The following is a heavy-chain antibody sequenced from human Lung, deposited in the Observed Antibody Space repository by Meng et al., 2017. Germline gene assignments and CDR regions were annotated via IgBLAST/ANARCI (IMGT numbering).Heavy chain of an antibody. J-gene: IGHJ4*02. CDR2: INSDGSNT. Sequence: GESLKISCAASGFTFSSYWMHWVREAPGKGLVWVSHINSDGSNTSYADSVKGRFTISRDNAKNTLYLQMNSLRAEDTAVYYCARSFCTNSSCPVDYWGQGTLVTVAS. CDR3: ARSFCTNSSCPVDY. D-gene: IGHD6-6*01. V-gene: IGHV3-74*01. CDR1: GFTFSSYW.